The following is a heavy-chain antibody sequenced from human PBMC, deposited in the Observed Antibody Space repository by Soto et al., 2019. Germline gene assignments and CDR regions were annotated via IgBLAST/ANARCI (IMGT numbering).Heavy chain of an antibody. CDR1: GFTFSSYW. J-gene: IGHJ4*02. CDR3: ARDEIAVAGAYYFDY. D-gene: IGHD6-19*01. Sequence: EVQLVESGGGLVQPGGSLRLSCAASGFTFSSYWMSWVRQAPGKGLEWVANIKQDGSEKYYVDSVKGRFTISRDNAKNSLYLQMNGLRAEDTAVYYCARDEIAVAGAYYFDYWGQGTLVTVSS. CDR2: IKQDGSEK. V-gene: IGHV3-7*03.